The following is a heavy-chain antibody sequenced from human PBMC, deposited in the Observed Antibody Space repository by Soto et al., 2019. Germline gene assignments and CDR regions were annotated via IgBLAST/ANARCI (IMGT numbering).Heavy chain of an antibody. CDR1: GYSFAGYW. D-gene: IGHD5-12*01. CDR3: ARGYRSSGYDLDY. CDR2: IDPSDSQT. V-gene: IGHV5-10-1*01. Sequence: SLKISCKGSGYSFAGYWITWVRQKPGKGLEWMGRIDPSDSQTYYSPSFRGHVTISATKSSLKMTSVTAADTAMYYCARGYRSSGYDLDYWGQGTLVTVSS. J-gene: IGHJ4*02.